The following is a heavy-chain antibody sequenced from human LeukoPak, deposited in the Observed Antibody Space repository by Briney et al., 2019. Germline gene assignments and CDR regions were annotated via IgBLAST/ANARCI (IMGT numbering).Heavy chain of an antibody. J-gene: IGHJ5*02. V-gene: IGHV1-69*13. CDR1: GGTFSSYA. CDR2: IIPIFGTA. CDR3: ARGITIFGVAHQDRSEA. Sequence: GASVKVSCKASGGTFSSYAISWVRQAPGQGLEWMGGIIPIFGTANYAQKFQGRVTITADESTSTAYMELSSLRFEDTAVYYCARGITIFGVAHQDRSEAWGQGTLVTVSS. D-gene: IGHD3-3*01.